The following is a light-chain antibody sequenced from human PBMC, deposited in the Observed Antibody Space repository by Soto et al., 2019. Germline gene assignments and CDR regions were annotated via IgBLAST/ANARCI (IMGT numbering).Light chain of an antibody. V-gene: IGKV1-12*01. J-gene: IGKJ4*01. CDR3: QQASSFPLT. CDR1: QVISSW. Sequence: DIEMTQSPSSVSASVGDTVTITCRASQVISSWLAWYQQKPGKAPKLLIYAASNLQSGVPSRFRGTESGTDFTLTISNLQPEDFANYYCQQASSFPLTFGGGTKVEIK. CDR2: AAS.